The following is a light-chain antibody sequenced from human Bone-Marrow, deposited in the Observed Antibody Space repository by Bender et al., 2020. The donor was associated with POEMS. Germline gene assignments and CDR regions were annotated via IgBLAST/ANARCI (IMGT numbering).Light chain of an antibody. CDR2: RSN. J-gene: IGLJ2*01. CDR3: CSYAGSSTFVV. CDR1: NSNIGNNY. V-gene: IGLV1-47*01. Sequence: QSMLTQSPSASGTPGQRVSISCSGANSNIGNNYVYWYQQRPGTAPKLLIYRSNLRPSGVPYRFSGSKSGNTASLTVSGLQAEDEADYYCCSYAGSSTFVVFGGGTKLTVL.